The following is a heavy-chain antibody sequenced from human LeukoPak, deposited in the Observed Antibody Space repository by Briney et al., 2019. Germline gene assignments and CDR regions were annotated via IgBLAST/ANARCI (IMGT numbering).Heavy chain of an antibody. V-gene: IGHV3-48*01. Sequence: PGGSLRLSCAASGFTFSSYSMNWVRQAPGKGLEWVSYISSSSSTIYYADSVKGRFTISRDNAKNSLYLQMNSLRAEDTAVYYCAKDKDLYYMDVWGKGTTVTVSS. J-gene: IGHJ6*03. CDR1: GFTFSSYS. CDR2: ISSSSSTI. CDR3: AKDKDLYYMDV.